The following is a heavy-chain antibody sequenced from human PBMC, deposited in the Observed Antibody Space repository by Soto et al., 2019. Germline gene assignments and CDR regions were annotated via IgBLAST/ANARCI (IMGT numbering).Heavy chain of an antibody. CDR2: ISYDGSNK. CDR1: GFTFSSYG. J-gene: IGHJ4*02. Sequence: PGGSLRFSCAASGFTFSSYGMHWVRQAPGKGLEWVAVISYDGSNKYYADSVKGRFTISRDNSKNTLYLQMNSLRAEDTAVYYCAKSVGQEGYWGQGTLVTVSS. CDR3: AKSVGQEGY. V-gene: IGHV3-30*18.